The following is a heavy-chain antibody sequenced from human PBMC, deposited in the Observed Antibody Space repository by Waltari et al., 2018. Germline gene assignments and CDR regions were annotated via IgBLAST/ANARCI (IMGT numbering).Heavy chain of an antibody. D-gene: IGHD5-12*01. V-gene: IGHV3-23*01. Sequence: EVQLLESGGVLVHPGGSLRLPCAVSGITFSAYAMGWVRQAPGKGLEWVSGINDGGGSTYYADSVKGRFTISRDNSRKMLFLQMSGLRAEDTAIYYCAKETLRWFDYWGQGTLVAVSS. CDR2: INDGGGST. J-gene: IGHJ4*02. CDR3: AKETLRWFDY. CDR1: GITFSAYA.